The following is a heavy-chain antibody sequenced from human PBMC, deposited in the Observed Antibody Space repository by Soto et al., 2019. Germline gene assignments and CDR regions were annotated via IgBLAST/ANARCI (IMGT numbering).Heavy chain of an antibody. Sequence: AASGKGSCKASGYTFTSYGISWGRQAPGQGLEWMGWISAYNGNTNYAQKLQGRVTMTTDTSTSTAYMELRSLRSDDTAVYYCAKDRIKGGRVLTYYYDSSGSDAFDIRGQGTMVNVSS. CDR1: GYTFTSYG. CDR2: ISAYNGNT. V-gene: IGHV1-18*01. J-gene: IGHJ3*02. CDR3: AKDRIKGGRVLTYYYDSSGSDAFDI. D-gene: IGHD3-22*01.